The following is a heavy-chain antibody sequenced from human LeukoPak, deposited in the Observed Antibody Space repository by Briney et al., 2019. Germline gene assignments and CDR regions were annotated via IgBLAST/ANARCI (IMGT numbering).Heavy chain of an antibody. CDR1: GYSFTSYW. D-gene: IGHD2-2*01. J-gene: IGHJ4*02. CDR2: IYPGDSDT. V-gene: IGHV5-51*01. CDR3: ARHGLGGCSSTSCYFDF. Sequence: GESLKNSCKGSGYSFTSYWIGWVRQMPGKGLEWMGIIYPGDSDTRYSPSFQGQVTISADKSFSTAYLQWSSLKASDTAMYYCARHGLGGCSSTSCYFDFWGQGTLVTVSS.